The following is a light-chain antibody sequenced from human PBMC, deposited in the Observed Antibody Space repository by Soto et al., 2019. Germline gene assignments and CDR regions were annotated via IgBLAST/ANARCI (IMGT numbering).Light chain of an antibody. CDR1: QSVTQNF. V-gene: IGKV3-20*01. J-gene: IGKJ4*01. Sequence: EIVLTQSPGTLSLSPGERATLSCRASQSVTQNFLAWYQQRPGQSPRLLIYGASNRAAGIPDRFSGSGSGTDFSLTISRLEPEDFAVYYCQHFVSSPLTFGGGTKVEIK. CDR2: GAS. CDR3: QHFVSSPLT.